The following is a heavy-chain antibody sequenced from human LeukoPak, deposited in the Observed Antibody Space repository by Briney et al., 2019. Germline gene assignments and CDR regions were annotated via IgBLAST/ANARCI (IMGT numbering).Heavy chain of an antibody. D-gene: IGHD2-21*02. J-gene: IGHJ4*02. CDR1: GGSIRSYY. Sequence: SETLSLTCTVSGGSIRSYYWTWIRQPPGKGLEWIGYMYYTGSTKYNPSLKSRVSISVDTSKNQFSLTLTSATAADTAVYYCAAVVVSGTPYFDYWGQGTLVTVSS. CDR3: AAVVVSGTPYFDY. V-gene: IGHV4-59*03. CDR2: MYYTGST.